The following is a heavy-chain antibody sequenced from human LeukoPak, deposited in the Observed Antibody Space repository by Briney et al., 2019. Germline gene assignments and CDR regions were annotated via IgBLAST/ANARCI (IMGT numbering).Heavy chain of an antibody. V-gene: IGHV1-2*02. CDR3: ARDLRLVLDYYYYYGMDV. D-gene: IGHD6-19*01. CDR1: GYTFTSYY. CDR2: INPNSGGT. J-gene: IGHJ6*02. Sequence: GASVKVSCKASGYTFTSYYMHWVRQAPGQGLEWMGWINPNSGGTNYAQKFQGRVTMTRDTSISTAYMELSRLRSDDTAVYYCARDLRLVLDYYYYYGMDVWGQGTTVTVSS.